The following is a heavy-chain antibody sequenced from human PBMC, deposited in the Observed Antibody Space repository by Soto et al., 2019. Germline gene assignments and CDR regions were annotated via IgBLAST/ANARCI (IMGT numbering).Heavy chain of an antibody. CDR3: ARDLWGYCGTDCYPLDV. D-gene: IGHD2-21*02. CDR1: GGSIRGYY. Sequence: PSETLSLTCTVSGGSIRGYYWSWTRQPPGKGLEWIGYMYNTGSTVYNPSFKSRVTISVDTSKNQFSLKLNSVTAADTAVYYCARDLWGYCGTDCYPLDVWGQGTTVT. CDR2: MYNTGST. V-gene: IGHV4-59*01. J-gene: IGHJ6*02.